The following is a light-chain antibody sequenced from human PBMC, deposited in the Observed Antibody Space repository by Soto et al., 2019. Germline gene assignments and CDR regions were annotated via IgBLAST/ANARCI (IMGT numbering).Light chain of an antibody. J-gene: IGKJ1*01. CDR3: QQYCSSPPGT. V-gene: IGKV3-20*01. Sequence: EIVLTQSPGTLSLSPGERATLSCRASQSVSSSYLAWYQQKPGQAPRLLIYGASSRATGIPDRFSGSGSGTDFTLTISRLEPEDFAVYDCQQYCSSPPGTFGQGTKVEIK. CDR2: GAS. CDR1: QSVSSSY.